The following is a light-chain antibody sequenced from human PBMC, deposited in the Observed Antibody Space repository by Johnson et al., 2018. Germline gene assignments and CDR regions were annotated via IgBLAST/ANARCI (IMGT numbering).Light chain of an antibody. Sequence: QSVLTQPPSVSAAPGQKVTISCSGSSSNIGNNYVSWYQQLPGTAPKLLIYENNKRPSGIPDRFSGSKSGTSATLGITGLQTGDEADYYCGTWDSSLSAGIVVGTGTKFTVL. J-gene: IGLJ1*01. CDR3: GTWDSSLSAGIV. CDR1: SSNIGNNY. CDR2: ENN. V-gene: IGLV1-51*02.